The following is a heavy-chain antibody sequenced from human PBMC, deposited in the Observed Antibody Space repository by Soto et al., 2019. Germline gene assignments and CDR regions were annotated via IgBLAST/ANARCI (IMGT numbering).Heavy chain of an antibody. D-gene: IGHD3-3*01. CDR2: IYYSGST. J-gene: IGHJ4*02. CDR3: XXXIGGYFHY. CDR1: GGSISSGGHY. Sequence: QVQLQESGPGLVKSSQTLSLTCTVSGGSISSGGHYWIWIRQHPGKGLEWIGYIYYSGSTYYNPSLXXXXXISVXTSKNQFXXXLSXVTAADTAVYYCXXXIGGYFHYWGQGSLVTVSS. V-gene: IGHV4-31*03.